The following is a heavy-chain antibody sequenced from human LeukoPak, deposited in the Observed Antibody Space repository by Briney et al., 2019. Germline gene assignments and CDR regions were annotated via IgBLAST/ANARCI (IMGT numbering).Heavy chain of an antibody. Sequence: SVKVSCKASGGTFNNFAFSWVRQAPGQGLEWMGRVIPMFKTATYAQKFQGRVTITVDTSTSTTYMELHSLRSDDTAVYFCATDYGGYSNYWGQGTLV. CDR1: GGTFNNFA. D-gene: IGHD4-23*01. CDR2: VIPMFKTA. V-gene: IGHV1-69*06. CDR3: ATDYGGYSNY. J-gene: IGHJ4*02.